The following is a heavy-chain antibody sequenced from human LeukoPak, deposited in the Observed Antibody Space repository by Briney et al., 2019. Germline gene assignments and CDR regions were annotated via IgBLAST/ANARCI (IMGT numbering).Heavy chain of an antibody. CDR2: IYYSGST. CDR1: GGSISSYY. J-gene: IGHJ4*02. D-gene: IGHD1-26*01. Sequence: SETLSLTCTVSGGSISSYYWSWIRQPPGKGLEWIGHIYYSGSTNYNPSLKSRVTISVDTSKTQFSLKLCSVTAADTAVYYCARNSGTYQTYYFDYWGQGTLVTVSS. V-gene: IGHV4-59*08. CDR3: ARNSGTYQTYYFDY.